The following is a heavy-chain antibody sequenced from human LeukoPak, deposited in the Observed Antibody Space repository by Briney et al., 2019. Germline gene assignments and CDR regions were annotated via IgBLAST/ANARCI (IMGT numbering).Heavy chain of an antibody. D-gene: IGHD6-13*01. CDR3: ARFDDIAASDY. CDR1: GYTFTSYY. J-gene: IGHJ4*02. CDR2: INPSGGST. Sequence: GASVKVSCKASGYTFTSYYMHWVRQAPGQGLEWMGIINPSGGSTSYAQKFQGRVTMTRDMSTSTVYMELSSLRSGDTAVYYCARFDDIAASDYWGQGTLVTVSS. V-gene: IGHV1-46*01.